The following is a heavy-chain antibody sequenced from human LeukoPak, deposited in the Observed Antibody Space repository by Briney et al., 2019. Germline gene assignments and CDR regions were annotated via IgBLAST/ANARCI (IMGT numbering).Heavy chain of an antibody. D-gene: IGHD3-22*01. J-gene: IGHJ5*02. Sequence: SETLSRTCTVSGGSISSYYWSWIRQPAGKGLEWIGRIYTSGSTNYNPSLKSRVTMSVDTSKNQFSLKLSSVTAADTAVYYCARDIMYYYDSSGYYWFDPWGQGTLVTVSS. V-gene: IGHV4-4*07. CDR2: IYTSGST. CDR3: ARDIMYYYDSSGYYWFDP. CDR1: GGSISSYY.